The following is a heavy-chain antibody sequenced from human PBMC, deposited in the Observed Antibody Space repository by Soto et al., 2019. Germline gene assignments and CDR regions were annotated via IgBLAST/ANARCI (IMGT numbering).Heavy chain of an antibody. Sequence: QVKLVQSGTEVKKPGASMKVSCKASGYSFATSGISWVRQAPGQGLEWMGWISAYNGNTNYDQKLQDRIIMTTDTSTITAYLELRSLRSDDTAVYYCARAGQYYDSSGYAEWGQGTLVNVSS. CDR2: ISAYNGNT. CDR1: GYSFATSG. J-gene: IGHJ4*02. CDR3: ARAGQYYDSSGYAE. V-gene: IGHV1-18*01. D-gene: IGHD3-22*01.